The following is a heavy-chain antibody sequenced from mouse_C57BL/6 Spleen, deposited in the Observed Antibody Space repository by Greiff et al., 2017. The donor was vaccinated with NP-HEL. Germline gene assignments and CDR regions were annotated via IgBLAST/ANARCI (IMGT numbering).Heavy chain of an antibody. D-gene: IGHD4-1*01. V-gene: IGHV1-82*01. Sequence: VQLQESGPELVKPGASVKISCKASGYAFSSSWMNWVKQRPGKGLEWIGRIYPGDGDTNYNGKFKGKATLTADKSSSTAYMQLSSLTSEDSAVYFCARSGNWDEYYFDYWGQGTTLTVSS. CDR3: ARSGNWDEYYFDY. J-gene: IGHJ2*01. CDR1: GYAFSSSW. CDR2: IYPGDGDT.